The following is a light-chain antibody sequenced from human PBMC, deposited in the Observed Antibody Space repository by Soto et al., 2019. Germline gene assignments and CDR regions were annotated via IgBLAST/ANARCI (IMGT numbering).Light chain of an antibody. CDR3: QQYKGYAYT. CDR1: QSVDYY. CDR2: KAS. Sequence: DVQMTQSPSTLSASVGDTVTITCRASQSVDYYVAWFQQKPGKAPKLLIYKASSLESGVPSRFSGRGSGTEFTLTISRLQPEDSATYYCQQYKGYAYTFGQGTKLEIK. V-gene: IGKV1-5*03. J-gene: IGKJ2*01.